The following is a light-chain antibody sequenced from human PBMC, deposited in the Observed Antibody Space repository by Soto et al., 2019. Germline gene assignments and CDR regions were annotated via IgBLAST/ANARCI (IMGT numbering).Light chain of an antibody. Sequence: QSVLTQPRSVPGSPGQAVTISCTGTSSNVGSHNYVSWYQQHPGKAPKLIINDVSKRPSGVPDRFSGSKSGNTASLTISGLQAEDEADYYCCSFAGGLFVFGAGTKVTVL. CDR3: CSFAGGLFV. J-gene: IGLJ1*01. CDR1: SSNVGSHNY. V-gene: IGLV2-11*01. CDR2: DVS.